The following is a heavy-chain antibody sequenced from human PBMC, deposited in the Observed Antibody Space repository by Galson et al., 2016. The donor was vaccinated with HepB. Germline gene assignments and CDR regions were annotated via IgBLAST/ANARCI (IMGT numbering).Heavy chain of an antibody. D-gene: IGHD3-3*01. CDR1: GFTFSDYY. CDR3: ARGKSHKSNSYDGMDV. CDR2: ISSSSTTM. V-gene: IGHV3-11*01. J-gene: IGHJ6*02. Sequence: SLRLSCAASGFTFSDYYMSWIRQAPGKGLEWVSYISSSSTTMYYADSVEGRFTISRDNAKRSLDLQLNSLRVEDTAVYYCARGKSHKSNSYDGMDVRGQGTTVTVSS.